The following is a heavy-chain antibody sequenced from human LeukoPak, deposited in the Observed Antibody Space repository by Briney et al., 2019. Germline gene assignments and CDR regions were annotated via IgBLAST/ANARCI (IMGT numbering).Heavy chain of an antibody. CDR3: GRDFGLTGTKRSFDI. CDR1: GVIISSYA. Sequence: GGSLRLSCAASGVIISSYAMSWVRQAPGKGLEWLSYISGSGTTMYYADSVKGRFTISRDNAKNSLDLQMNSLRAEDTAVYYCGRDFGLTGTKRSFDIWGQGTMVTVSS. J-gene: IGHJ3*02. D-gene: IGHD1-7*01. CDR2: ISGSGTTM. V-gene: IGHV3-48*04.